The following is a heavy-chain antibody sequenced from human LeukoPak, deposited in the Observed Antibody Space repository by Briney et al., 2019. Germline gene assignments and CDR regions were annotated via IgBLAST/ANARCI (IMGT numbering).Heavy chain of an antibody. D-gene: IGHD3-10*01. CDR2: IKQDGSEK. Sequence: GGSLRLSCAASGFTFSICWMGWVRQAPGKGLEWVATIKQDGSEKFYVDSVKGRFTISRDNAKNSLYLQMNSLRADDTAVYYCAGVRPGTYFDYWGQGTLVAVSS. CDR1: GFTFSICW. J-gene: IGHJ4*02. CDR3: AGVRPGTYFDY. V-gene: IGHV3-7*01.